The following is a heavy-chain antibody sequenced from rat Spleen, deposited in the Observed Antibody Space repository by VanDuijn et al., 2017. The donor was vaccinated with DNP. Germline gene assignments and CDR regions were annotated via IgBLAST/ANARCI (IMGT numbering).Heavy chain of an antibody. Sequence: EVQLVESGGGLVQPGSSLTLSCVASGFTFNHYWLTWIRQAPGQGLAWVASIPNSGGNNYYPDSVKGRFTISRDDAKSTLYLQMNSLRSEDTATYYCAKGPNYGVYSDFFDYWGQGASVTVSS. V-gene: IGHV5-31*01. CDR3: AKGPNYGVYSDFFDY. J-gene: IGHJ4*01. CDR1: GFTFNHYW. D-gene: IGHD1-11*01. CDR2: IPNSGGNN.